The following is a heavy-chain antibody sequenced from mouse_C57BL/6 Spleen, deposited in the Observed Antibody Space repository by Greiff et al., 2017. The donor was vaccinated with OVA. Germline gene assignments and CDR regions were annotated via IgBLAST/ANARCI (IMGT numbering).Heavy chain of an antibody. V-gene: IGHV1-15*01. J-gene: IGHJ4*01. CDR3: TRGYGMDY. CDR1: GYTFTDYE. Sequence: VQLKESGAELVRPGASVTLSCKASGYTFTDYEMHWVKQTPVHGLEWIGAIDPETGGTAYNQKFKGKAILTADKSSSTAYMELRSLTSEDSAVYYCTRGYGMDYWGQGTSVTVSS. CDR2: IDPETGGT.